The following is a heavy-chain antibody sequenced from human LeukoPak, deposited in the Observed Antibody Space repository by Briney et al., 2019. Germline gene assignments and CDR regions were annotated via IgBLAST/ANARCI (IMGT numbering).Heavy chain of an antibody. CDR2: IKSKSDGGTR. Sequence: GGSLRLSCAASGFTFDNAWMNWVRQSPGKGLEWVGRIKSKSDGGTRDYAAPVKGRFIISRDDSRNTLYLQMNSLETEDTGVYYCTNGVAYWGQGTLVSVSS. CDR3: TNGVAY. D-gene: IGHD3-16*01. J-gene: IGHJ4*02. CDR1: GFTFDNAW. V-gene: IGHV3-15*01.